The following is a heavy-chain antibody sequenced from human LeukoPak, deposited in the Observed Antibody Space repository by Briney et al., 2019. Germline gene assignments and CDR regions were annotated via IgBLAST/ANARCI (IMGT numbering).Heavy chain of an antibody. CDR2: ITSRDGTT. CDR3: ARDRPNYYGSDGHYYRRDGDY. V-gene: IGHV3-23*01. CDR1: GFTFSIYA. J-gene: IGHJ4*02. Sequence: PGGSLRLSCAASGFTFSIYAMSWVRQTPGKGLEWVSSITSRDGTTYYADSVKGRFTISRDNSGNTLYLQMNSLRAEDSALYYCARDRPNYYGSDGHYYRRDGDYWGQGTLVTVSS. D-gene: IGHD3-22*01.